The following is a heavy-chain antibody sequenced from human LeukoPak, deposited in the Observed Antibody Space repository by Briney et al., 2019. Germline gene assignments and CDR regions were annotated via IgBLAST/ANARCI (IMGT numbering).Heavy chain of an antibody. V-gene: IGHV3-11*01. CDR2: ISSSGSTL. J-gene: IGHJ1*01. Sequence: PGGSLRLSCAAAGFTFSDYYMSWIRQAPGKGLEWVSYISSSGSTLYYADSVKGRFTISRDNAKNSLYLQMNSLRAEDTAVYYCARASVETAYPFHPGGQGTLVTVSS. D-gene: IGHD2-21*02. CDR3: ARASVETAYPFHP. CDR1: GFTFSDYY.